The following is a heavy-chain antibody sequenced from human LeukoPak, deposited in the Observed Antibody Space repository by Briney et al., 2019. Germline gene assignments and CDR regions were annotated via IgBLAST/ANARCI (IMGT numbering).Heavy chain of an antibody. CDR3: ARGEWSSSPFDF. Sequence: PGGSLRLSCAASGFTFSSYGMSWVRQAPGKGLEWVSFISTSNSYIYYADSVKGRFTISRDNAKNSLYLQMNSLRAEDTAVYYCARGEWSSSPFDFWGQGTLVTVSS. J-gene: IGHJ4*02. CDR2: ISTSNSYI. V-gene: IGHV3-21*01. D-gene: IGHD6-6*01. CDR1: GFTFSSYG.